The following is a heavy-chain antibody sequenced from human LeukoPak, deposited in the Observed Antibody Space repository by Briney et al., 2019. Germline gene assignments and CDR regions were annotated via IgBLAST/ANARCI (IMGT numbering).Heavy chain of an antibody. V-gene: IGHV4-59*01. CDR1: GGSISSYY. CDR3: ARGVVAARFWFDP. D-gene: IGHD2-15*01. CDR2: IYYSGST. J-gene: IGHJ5*02. Sequence: SSETLSLTCTVSGGSISSYYWSCIRQPPGKGLEWIGYIYYSGSTNYNPSLKSRVTISVDTSKNQFSLKLSSVTAADTAVYYCARGVVAARFWFDPWGQGTLVTVPS.